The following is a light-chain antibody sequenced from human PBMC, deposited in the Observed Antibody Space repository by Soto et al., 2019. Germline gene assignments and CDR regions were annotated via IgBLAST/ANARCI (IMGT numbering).Light chain of an antibody. Sequence: EIVLTQSPGTLSLSPGERATLSCRASQSVSSSYLAWYQQKPGQAPRPLIYGASSRATDIPDRFSGSGSGTDFTLTISRLEPEDFAVYYCQQYGSSPFGQGTRLEIK. CDR3: QQYGSSP. CDR1: QSVSSSY. CDR2: GAS. V-gene: IGKV3-20*01. J-gene: IGKJ5*01.